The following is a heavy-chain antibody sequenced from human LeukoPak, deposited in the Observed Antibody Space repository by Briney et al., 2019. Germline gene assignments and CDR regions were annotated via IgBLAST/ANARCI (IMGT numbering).Heavy chain of an antibody. Sequence: PGGSLRLFCAASGFTFSSYAMHWVRQAPGKGLEWVAVIWSDTTNKYYADSVKGRFTISRDNSKNTLYLQMSSLRAEDTAMYYCARDRLTTVTTFHFDYWGPGNPGHRLL. CDR2: IWSDTTNK. V-gene: IGHV3-33*01. J-gene: IGHJ4*02. D-gene: IGHD4-17*01. CDR1: GFTFSSYA. CDR3: ARDRLTTVTTFHFDY.